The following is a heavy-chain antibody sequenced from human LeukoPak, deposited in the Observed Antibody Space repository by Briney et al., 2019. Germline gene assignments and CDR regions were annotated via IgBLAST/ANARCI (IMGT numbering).Heavy chain of an antibody. CDR3: ASSLPTIFGVVTKSPHWYFDL. CDR1: GGSIGSSSYY. Sequence: PSETLSLTCTVSGGSIGSSSYYWGWTRQPPGKGLEWIGSIYYSGSTYYNPSLKSRVTISVDTSKNQFSLKLSSVTAADTAVYYCASSLPTIFGVVTKSPHWYFDLWGRGTLVTVSS. J-gene: IGHJ2*01. V-gene: IGHV4-39*01. CDR2: IYYSGST. D-gene: IGHD3-3*01.